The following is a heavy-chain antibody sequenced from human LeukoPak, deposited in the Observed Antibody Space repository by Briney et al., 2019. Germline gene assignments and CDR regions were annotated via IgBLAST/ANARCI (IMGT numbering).Heavy chain of an antibody. Sequence: PSETLSLTCTVSGASVSSYYWSWLRQPPGKGLEWIGYIYYSGSTNYNPSLKSRVTISVDTSKNQFSLKLSSVTAADTAVYYCARGRNGGGLFDYWGQGTLVTVSS. V-gene: IGHV4-59*02. J-gene: IGHJ4*02. D-gene: IGHD1-1*01. CDR1: GASVSSYY. CDR3: ARGRNGGGLFDY. CDR2: IYYSGST.